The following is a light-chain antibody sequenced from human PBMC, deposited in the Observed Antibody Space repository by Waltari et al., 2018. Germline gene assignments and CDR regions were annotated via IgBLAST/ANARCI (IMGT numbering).Light chain of an antibody. CDR1: QSVSVN. CDR3: QQSHNWPPLT. Sequence: EVVLTQSPATLSLPPGERATLSCRASQSVSVNLAWYQQRPGQAHRLLIYSASTSPPGIPARFSGSGSGTEFTLTISSLESEDFAVYYCQQSHNWPPLTFVGGTKVEIK. J-gene: IGKJ4*01. CDR2: SAS. V-gene: IGKV3-15*01.